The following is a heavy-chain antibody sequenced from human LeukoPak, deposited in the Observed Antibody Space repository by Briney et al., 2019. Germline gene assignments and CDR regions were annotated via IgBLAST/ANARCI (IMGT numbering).Heavy chain of an antibody. J-gene: IGHJ4*02. CDR3: ATDYGANSGGFDY. D-gene: IGHD4-23*01. Sequence: GGSLRLSCAASGFTFSSYGMSWVRQAPGKGLEWVSAISGGGGSTYYADSVKGRFTISRDNSKNTLYLQMNSLRAEDTAVYYCATDYGANSGGFDYWGQGTLVTVSS. V-gene: IGHV3-23*01. CDR2: ISGGGGST. CDR1: GFTFSSYG.